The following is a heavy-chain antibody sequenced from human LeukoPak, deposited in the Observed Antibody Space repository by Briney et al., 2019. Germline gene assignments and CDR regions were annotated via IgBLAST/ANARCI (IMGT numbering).Heavy chain of an antibody. CDR1: GFTFSSYG. J-gene: IGHJ5*02. V-gene: IGHV3-30*03. CDR3: ARGGNLEYSSSWYGDADNWFDP. CDR2: ISYDGSNK. D-gene: IGHD6-13*01. Sequence: GGSLRLSCAASGFTFSSYGMHWVRQAPGKGLEWVAVISYDGSNKYYADSVKGRFTISRDNAKNSLYLQMNSLRAEDTAVYYCARGGNLEYSSSWYGDADNWFDPWGQGTLVTVSS.